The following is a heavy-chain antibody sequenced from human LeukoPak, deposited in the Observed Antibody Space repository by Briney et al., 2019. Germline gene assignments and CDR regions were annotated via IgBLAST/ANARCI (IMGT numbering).Heavy chain of an antibody. CDR1: GFPLSSYA. V-gene: IGHV3-23*01. CDR2: ISGSGAKT. Sequence: GGSLRLSCAASGFPLSSYAMSWVRQAPGKGLEWVSAISGSGAKTYYADFVKGRFTISRDNSKNTLYLQMNSLRAEDTAVYYCAKEYSGSFSPFPSYFDYWGQGTLVTVSS. J-gene: IGHJ4*02. D-gene: IGHD1-26*01. CDR3: AKEYSGSFSPFPSYFDY.